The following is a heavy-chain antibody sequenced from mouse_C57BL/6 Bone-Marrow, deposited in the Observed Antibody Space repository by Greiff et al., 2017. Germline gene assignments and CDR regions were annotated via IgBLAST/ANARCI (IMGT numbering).Heavy chain of an antibody. CDR1: GFTFSDFY. J-gene: IGHJ3*01. CDR3: ARDGGFGVFAY. V-gene: IGHV7-1*01. D-gene: IGHD3-1*01. Sequence: EVKVVESGGGLVQSGRSLRLSCATSGFTFSDFYMEWVRQAPGKGLEWIAASRNKANDYTTEYSASVKGRFIVSRDTSQSILYLQMNALRAEDTAIYYCARDGGFGVFAYWGQGTLVTVSA. CDR2: SRNKANDYTT.